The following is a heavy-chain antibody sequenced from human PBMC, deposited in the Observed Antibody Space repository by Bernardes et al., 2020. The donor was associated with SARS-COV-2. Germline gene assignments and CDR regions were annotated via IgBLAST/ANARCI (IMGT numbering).Heavy chain of an antibody. J-gene: IGHJ3*02. CDR1: GFTFSSYG. CDR3: ARDGGYSYGTDAFDI. D-gene: IGHD5-18*01. Sequence: GGSLRLSCAVSGFTFSSYGMHWVRQAPGKGLEWVGLELEWVAVISYDGSNKYYADSVKGRFTISRDNSKNTLYLQMNSLRAEDTAVYYCARDGGYSYGTDAFDIWGQGTMVTVSS. CDR2: ISYDGSNK. V-gene: IGHV3-30*03.